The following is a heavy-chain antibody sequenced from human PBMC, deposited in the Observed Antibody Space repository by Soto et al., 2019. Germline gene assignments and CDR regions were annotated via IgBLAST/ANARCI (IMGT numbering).Heavy chain of an antibody. CDR1: GFTFNNYW. CDR3: VRARVDY. V-gene: IGHV3-7*04. J-gene: IGHJ4*02. CDR2: IKEDGSEK. Sequence: EVQLVESGGGLVQPGGSLRLSCATSGFTFNNYWMTWVRQAPGKGLEWVATIKEDGSEKYYGDSLRGRFTISRDNAENSLYLQMNSLRAEDTAVYYCVRARVDYWGRGILVTVSS.